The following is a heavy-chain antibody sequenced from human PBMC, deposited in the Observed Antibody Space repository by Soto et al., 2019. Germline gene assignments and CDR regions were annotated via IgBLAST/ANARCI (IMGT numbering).Heavy chain of an antibody. CDR2: IYSGGST. CDR1: GFTVSSTY. CDR3: ARSGYSYGPFDY. D-gene: IGHD5-18*01. J-gene: IGHJ4*02. V-gene: IGHV3-53*01. Sequence: EVQLVESGGGLIQPGGSLGLSCAASGFTVSSTYMSWVRQAPGKGLEWVSVIYSGGSTYYADSVKGRFTISRDNSKHTLYLQMNSLRAEATAVYYCARSGYSYGPFDYWGQGTLVTVSS.